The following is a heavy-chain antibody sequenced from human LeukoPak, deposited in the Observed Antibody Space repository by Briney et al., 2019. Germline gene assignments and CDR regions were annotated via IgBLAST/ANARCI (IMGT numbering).Heavy chain of an antibody. CDR3: TSICSSSSCYLDY. J-gene: IGHJ4*02. Sequence: GGSLRLSCADSGFTFNNYGMHWVRQAPGKGLEWVAVMSLDGSSKYYADSVKGRFTISRDNSRNTLYLQMNSLRVEDTAVYYCTSICSSSSCYLDYWGQGTLVTVSS. V-gene: IGHV3-30*03. D-gene: IGHD2-2*01. CDR1: GFTFNNYG. CDR2: MSLDGSSK.